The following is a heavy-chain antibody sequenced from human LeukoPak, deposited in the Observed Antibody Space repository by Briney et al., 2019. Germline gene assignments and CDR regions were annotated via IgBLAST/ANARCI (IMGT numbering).Heavy chain of an antibody. D-gene: IGHD3-16*02. CDR3: ARDHINPSRGSYRLATNAFDI. CDR1: GGSISSGSYY. V-gene: IGHV4-61*02. J-gene: IGHJ3*02. Sequence: PSETLSLTCTVSGGSISSGSYYWSWIRQPAGKGLEWIGRIYTSGSTNYNPSLKSRVTISVDTSKNQFSLKLSSVTAADTAVYYCARDHINPSRGSYRLATNAFDIWGQGTMVTVSS. CDR2: IYTSGST.